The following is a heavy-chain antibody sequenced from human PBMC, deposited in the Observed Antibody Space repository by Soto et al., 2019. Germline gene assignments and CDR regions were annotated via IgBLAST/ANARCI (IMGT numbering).Heavy chain of an antibody. J-gene: IGHJ5*02. Sequence: PSETLSLTCTVSGGSISSSSYYWGWIRQPPGEGLEWIGSIYYSGSTYYNPSLKSRVTISVDTSKNQFSLTLSSVTAADTAVYYCARHCDTAMFNWFDPWGQGTLVTVSS. CDR2: IYYSGST. D-gene: IGHD5-18*01. V-gene: IGHV4-39*01. CDR3: ARHCDTAMFNWFDP. CDR1: GGSISSSSYY.